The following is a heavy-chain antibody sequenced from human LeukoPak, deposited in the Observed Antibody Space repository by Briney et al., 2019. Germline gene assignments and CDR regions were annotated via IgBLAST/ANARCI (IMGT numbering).Heavy chain of an antibody. D-gene: IGHD3-22*01. V-gene: IGHV1-8*02. Sequence: EASVKVSCKASGYTFTSYDINWVRQATGQGLEWMGWMNPNSGNTGYAQKLQGRVTMTTDTSTSTAYMELRSLRSDDTAVYYCARDNSPYYYDSSGYLAQWGQGTLVTVSS. CDR2: MNPNSGNT. CDR3: ARDNSPYYYDSSGYLAQ. J-gene: IGHJ4*02. CDR1: GYTFTSYD.